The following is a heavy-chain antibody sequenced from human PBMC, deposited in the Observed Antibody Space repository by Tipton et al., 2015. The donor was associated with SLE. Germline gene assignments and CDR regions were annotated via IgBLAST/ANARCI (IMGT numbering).Heavy chain of an antibody. V-gene: IGHV4-31*03. CDR1: GGSISSGGYY. CDR3: ARESDRGAGVDY. J-gene: IGHJ4*02. CDR2: IYYSGST. D-gene: IGHD6-19*01. Sequence: TLSPTCTVSGGSISSGGYYWSWIRQHPGKGLEWIGYIYYSGSTYYNPSLKSRVTISVDTSKNQFSLKLSSVTAADTAVYYCARESDRGAGVDYWGQGTLVTVSS.